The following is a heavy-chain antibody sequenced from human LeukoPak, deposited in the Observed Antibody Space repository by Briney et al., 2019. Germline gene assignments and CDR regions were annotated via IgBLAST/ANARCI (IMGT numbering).Heavy chain of an antibody. V-gene: IGHV4-59*12. CDR2: IYYSGST. D-gene: IGHD3-22*01. CDR3: ARFPGYDSSGYYYEYAFDI. J-gene: IGHJ3*02. Sequence: SETLSLTCTVAGGSISSYYWSWIRQPPGKGLEWIGYIYYSGSTNYNPSLKSRVTISVDTSKNQFSLKLSSVTAADTAVYYCARFPGYDSSGYYYEYAFDIWGQGTMVTVSS. CDR1: GGSISSYY.